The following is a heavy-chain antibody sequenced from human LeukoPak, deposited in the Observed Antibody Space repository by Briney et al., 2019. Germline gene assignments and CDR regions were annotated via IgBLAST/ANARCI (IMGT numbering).Heavy chain of an antibody. Sequence: PEGSLRLSCAASGFTFSSYAMSWVRQAPGKGLEWVAVISYDGSNKYYADSVKGRFTISRDNSKNTLYLQMNSLRAEDTAVYYCAKGLAAAELDYWGQGTLVTVSS. CDR2: ISYDGSNK. J-gene: IGHJ4*02. CDR3: AKGLAAAELDY. D-gene: IGHD6-13*01. V-gene: IGHV3-30*18. CDR1: GFTFSSYA.